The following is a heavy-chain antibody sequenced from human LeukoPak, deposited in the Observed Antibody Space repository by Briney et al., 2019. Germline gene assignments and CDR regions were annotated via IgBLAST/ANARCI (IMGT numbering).Heavy chain of an antibody. CDR1: GGSISSGPYY. Sequence: SETLSLTCTVSGGSISSGPYYWGWIRQPPGKGLEWIGIISYSGPTYYTPSLKSRVTVSVDTSKNQFSLKLSSVTAADTAVYYCARILYCTSSSCPFYFDYWGQGTLVTVSS. V-gene: IGHV4-39*01. J-gene: IGHJ4*02. CDR3: ARILYCTSSSCPFYFDY. CDR2: ISYSGPT. D-gene: IGHD2-2*01.